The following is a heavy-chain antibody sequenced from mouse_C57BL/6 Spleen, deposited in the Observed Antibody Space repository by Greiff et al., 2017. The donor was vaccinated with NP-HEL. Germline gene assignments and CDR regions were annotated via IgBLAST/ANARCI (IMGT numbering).Heavy chain of an antibody. J-gene: IGHJ2*01. CDR2: IWTGGGT. D-gene: IGHD1-1*01. CDR1: GFSLTSYA. Sequence: QVQLQQSGPGLVAPSQSLSITCTVSGFSLTSYAISWVRQPPGKGLEWLGVIWTGGGTNYNSALKSRLSISKDNSKSQVFLKMNSLQTDDTARYYCARNYYYGSSYYFDYWGQGTTLTVSS. CDR3: ARNYYYGSSYYFDY. V-gene: IGHV2-9-1*01.